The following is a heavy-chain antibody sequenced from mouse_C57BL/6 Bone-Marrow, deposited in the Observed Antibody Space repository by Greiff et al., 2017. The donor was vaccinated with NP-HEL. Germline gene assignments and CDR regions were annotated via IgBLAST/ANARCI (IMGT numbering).Heavy chain of an antibody. Sequence: EVQLQQSGAELVRPGASVKLSCTASGFNIKDDYMHWVKQRPEQGLEWIGWIDPENGDTEYASKFQGKATITADKSSNTAYLQLSSLTSEDTAVYYCTSSLNCYWYFDVWGTGTTVTVSS. CDR3: TSSLNCYWYFDV. CDR1: GFNIKDDY. CDR2: IDPENGDT. J-gene: IGHJ1*03. V-gene: IGHV14-4*01. D-gene: IGHD4-1*01.